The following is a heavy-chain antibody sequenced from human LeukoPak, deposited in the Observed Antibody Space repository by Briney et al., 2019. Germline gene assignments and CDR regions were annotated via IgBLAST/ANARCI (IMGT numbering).Heavy chain of an antibody. V-gene: IGHV3-23*01. Sequence: PGGSLRLSCAASGFTFDDNGMSWVRQAPGKGLECVSAISGSGGNTYYADSVKGRFTISRDNSKNTLYLQMNSLRAEDTAVYYCTIRAGANSHPYDYWGQGTLVTVS. D-gene: IGHD4/OR15-4a*01. CDR3: TIRAGANSHPYDY. CDR2: ISGSGGNT. J-gene: IGHJ4*02. CDR1: GFTFDDNG.